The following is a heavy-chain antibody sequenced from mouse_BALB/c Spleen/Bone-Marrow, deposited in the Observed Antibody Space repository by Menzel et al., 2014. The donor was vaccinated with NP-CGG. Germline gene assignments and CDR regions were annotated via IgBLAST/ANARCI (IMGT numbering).Heavy chain of an antibody. CDR1: GYTFTSYW. D-gene: IGHD3-1*01. Sequence: QVQLQQSGPELVKPGTSVKMSCKASGYTFTSYWINWVKLRPGQGLEWIGDIYPGSGSTNYNEKFKGKATLTVDTSSSPPYMQPSSLASESSALYYGARFSQLGHLVYGAQGTRVPFSA. CDR3: ARFSQLGHLVY. V-gene: IGHV1-55*01. J-gene: IGHJ3*01. CDR2: IYPGSGST.